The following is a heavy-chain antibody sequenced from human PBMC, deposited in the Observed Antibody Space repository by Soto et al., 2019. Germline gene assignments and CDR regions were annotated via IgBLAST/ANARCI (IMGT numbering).Heavy chain of an antibody. V-gene: IGHV3-33*06. CDR1: GFPFSRYD. Sequence: PGGSLRLSYAASGFPFSRYDMHWVRQAPGKGLEWVAVLWFDGSNEYYADSVQGRFTISRDNSKNTLYLQMDSLRAEDTAVYYCAKVLYASESFDSEEAPYGMDVWGQGTTVTVS. J-gene: IGHJ6*02. CDR2: LWFDGSNE. CDR3: AKVLYASESFDSEEAPYGMDV. D-gene: IGHD3-10*01.